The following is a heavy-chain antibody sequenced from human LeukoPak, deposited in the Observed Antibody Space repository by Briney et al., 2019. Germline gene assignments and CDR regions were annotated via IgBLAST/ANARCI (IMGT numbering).Heavy chain of an antibody. CDR3: ARKEQQLAFDY. CDR2: ISAYNGNT. Sequence: GASVKVSCKASGYTLTSYGISWVRQAPGQGLEWMGWISAYNGNTHYAQRLQGRVTMTTDTSTSPAYMELRSLRSDDTAMYYCARKEQQLAFDYWGQGTLVTVSS. CDR1: GYTLTSYG. D-gene: IGHD6-13*01. J-gene: IGHJ4*02. V-gene: IGHV1-18*04.